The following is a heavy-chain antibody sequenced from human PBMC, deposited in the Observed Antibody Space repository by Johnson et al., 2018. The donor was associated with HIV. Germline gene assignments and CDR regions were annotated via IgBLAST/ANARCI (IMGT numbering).Heavy chain of an antibody. Sequence: VLLVESGGGVVQPGGSLTLSCAASGFTFSNSDMHWVRQPTGQGLEWVSGMGTAGDRHYADSVNGRFTVSRDNAKNSLYLQMNSLRAEDTALYYCARDRLREGYAFDICGQGTLVSVSS. CDR3: ARDRLREGYAFDI. D-gene: IGHD1-26*01. CDR2: MGTAGDR. CDR1: GFTFSNSD. J-gene: IGHJ3*02. V-gene: IGHV3-13*01.